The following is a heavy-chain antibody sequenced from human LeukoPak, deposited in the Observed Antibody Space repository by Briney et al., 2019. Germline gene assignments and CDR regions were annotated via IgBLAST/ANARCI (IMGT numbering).Heavy chain of an antibody. Sequence: ASVKVSCKASGYTFTSYYMHWVRQSPGQGLEWVGIINPSGGSTSYAQEFQGRVTMTRDMSTSTVYMELSSLRSEDTAVYYCASGQYYGSGSPEYFQHWGQGTLVTVSS. D-gene: IGHD3-10*01. CDR2: INPSGGST. V-gene: IGHV1-46*01. CDR1: GYTFTSYY. CDR3: ASGQYYGSGSPEYFQH. J-gene: IGHJ1*01.